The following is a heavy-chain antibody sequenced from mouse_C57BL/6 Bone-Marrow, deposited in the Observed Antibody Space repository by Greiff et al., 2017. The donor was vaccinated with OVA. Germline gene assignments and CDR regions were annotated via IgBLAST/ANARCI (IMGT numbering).Heavy chain of an antibody. CDR3: ARTLYYYGAYAMDY. J-gene: IGHJ4*01. Sequence: VKLVESGPGLVAPSQSLSITCTVSGFSLTSYGVHWVRQPPGKGLEWLVVIWSDGSTTYNSALKSRLSISKDNSKSQVFLKMNSLQTDDTAMYYCARTLYYYGAYAMDYWGQGTSVTVSS. CDR2: IWSDGST. V-gene: IGHV2-6*03. D-gene: IGHD1-1*01. CDR1: GFSLTSYG.